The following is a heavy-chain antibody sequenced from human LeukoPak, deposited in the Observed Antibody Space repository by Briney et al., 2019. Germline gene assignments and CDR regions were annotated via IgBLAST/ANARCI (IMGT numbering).Heavy chain of an antibody. CDR3: AKSRAPIADPAAFDV. Sequence: GASVKVSCKASGGTFSSYAISWVRQAPGQGLEWMGRIIPILGIANYAQKFQGRVTITADKSTSTAYMELSSLRSEDTAVYYCAKSRAPIADPAAFDVWGQGTMVTVSS. V-gene: IGHV1-69*04. CDR1: GGTFSSYA. D-gene: IGHD2-2*01. CDR2: IIPILGIA. J-gene: IGHJ3*01.